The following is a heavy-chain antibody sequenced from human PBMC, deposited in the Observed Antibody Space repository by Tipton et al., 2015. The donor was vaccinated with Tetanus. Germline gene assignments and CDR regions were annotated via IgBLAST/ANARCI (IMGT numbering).Heavy chain of an antibody. CDR3: ARRSYCSSSRCFDAFDL. J-gene: IGHJ3*01. Sequence: LRLSCTVSGGSVRSGSYYWNWIRQPPGKGLEWIGYISYSGSTNSNYPLKSRITMTQDTSRNQFSLKLTSVTAADTAVYYCARRSYCSSSRCFDAFDLWGQGTMVTVSS. V-gene: IGHV4-61*01. CDR2: ISYSGST. CDR1: GGSVRSGSYY. D-gene: IGHD2-2*01.